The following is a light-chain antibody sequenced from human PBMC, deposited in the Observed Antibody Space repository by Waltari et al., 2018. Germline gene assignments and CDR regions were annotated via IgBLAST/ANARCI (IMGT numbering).Light chain of an antibody. CDR1: RSSIGSNS. J-gene: IGLJ3*02. Sequence: QSVLTQPPSASGTPGQRVIISCSGSRSSIGSNSVNWYQQLPGTAPKLLIYNDNQRPSGVPDRFSGSKSGTSVSLAISGLQSEDEGEYYCATWDNSLNAAVFGGGTKLTVL. CDR3: ATWDNSLNAAV. CDR2: NDN. V-gene: IGLV1-44*01.